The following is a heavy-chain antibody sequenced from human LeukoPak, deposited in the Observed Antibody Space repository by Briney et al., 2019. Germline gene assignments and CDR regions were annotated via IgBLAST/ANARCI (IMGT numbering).Heavy chain of an antibody. CDR1: GFTFSSYA. V-gene: IGHV3-23*01. D-gene: IGHD5-18*01. CDR3: ANIQGDTAMVTDY. Sequence: HTGGSLRLSCAASGFTFSSYAMSWVRQAPGKGLEWVSAISGSGGSTYYADSVKGRFTISRDNSKNTLYLQMNSLRAEDTAVYYCANIQGDTAMVTDYWGQGTLVTVSS. CDR2: ISGSGGST. J-gene: IGHJ4*02.